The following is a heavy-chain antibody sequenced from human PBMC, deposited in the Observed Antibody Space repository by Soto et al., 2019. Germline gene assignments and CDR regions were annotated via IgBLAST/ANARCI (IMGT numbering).Heavy chain of an antibody. V-gene: IGHV3-30-3*01. CDR3: ARGSAYSSGWYLGGY. CDR1: GFTFSSYA. CDR2: ISYDGSNK. J-gene: IGHJ4*02. D-gene: IGHD6-19*01. Sequence: QVQLVESGGGVVQPGRSLRLSCAASGFTFSSYAMHWVRQAPGKGLEWVAVISYDGSNKYYADSVKGRFTISRDNSKNTLYLQMNSLRAEDTAVYYCARGSAYSSGWYLGGYWGQGTLVTVSS.